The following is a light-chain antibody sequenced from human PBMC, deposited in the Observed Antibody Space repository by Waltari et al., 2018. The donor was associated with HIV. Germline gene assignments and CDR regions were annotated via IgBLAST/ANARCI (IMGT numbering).Light chain of an antibody. J-gene: IGLJ2*01. Sequence: QSVLTQPPSASGTPGQIVTIPCSGSSPNIGSTYVYWYQQVPGTAPKLLTYRNNQRPSGVPDRFSGSKSGTSASLAISGLRAEDEADYYCAAWDDSLSGGVFGGGTKLTVL. CDR3: AAWDDSLSGGV. V-gene: IGLV1-47*01. CDR2: RNN. CDR1: SPNIGSTY.